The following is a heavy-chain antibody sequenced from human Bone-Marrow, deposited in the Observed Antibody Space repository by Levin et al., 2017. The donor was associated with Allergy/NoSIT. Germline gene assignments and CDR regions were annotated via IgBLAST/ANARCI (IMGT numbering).Heavy chain of an antibody. CDR2: IKADGSEK. J-gene: IGHJ6*02. CDR1: GFTLSQYW. V-gene: IGHV3-7*01. D-gene: IGHD2-2*01. Sequence: GGSLRLSCAASGFTLSQYWMTWVRQAPGKGLEWVAKIKADGSEKYYVDSLKGRFSISRDNTRKSVSLQISNLRAEDTAVYYCARDSFSTSSGLDYDYGLDGWGQGTTVTV. CDR3: ARDSFSTSSGLDYDYGLDG.